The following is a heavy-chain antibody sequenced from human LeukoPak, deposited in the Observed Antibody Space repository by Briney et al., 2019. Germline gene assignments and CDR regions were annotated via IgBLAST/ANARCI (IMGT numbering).Heavy chain of an antibody. CDR1: GDSLISGSYY. V-gene: IGHV4-61*02. Sequence: SQTLSLTCPVSGDSLISGSYYWSWIRQPAGKGLEWIGRIYSSGSTNYNPSLKSRVTISVDTSKNQFSLKLSSVTAADTAVYYCARSVYFDWLLENWFDTWGQGTLVTVSS. J-gene: IGHJ5*02. CDR3: ARSVYFDWLLENWFDT. D-gene: IGHD3-9*01. CDR2: IYSSGST.